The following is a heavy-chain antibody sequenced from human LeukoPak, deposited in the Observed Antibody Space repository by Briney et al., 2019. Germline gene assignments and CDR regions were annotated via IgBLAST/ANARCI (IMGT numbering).Heavy chain of an antibody. D-gene: IGHD3-22*01. CDR3: TREDTYYYDSSGPRGASDI. CDR1: GFTFGDYA. CDR2: IGSKDYGRTT. Sequence: QPGRSLRLSCTVSGFTFGDYAMSWFRQAPGKGLEWVGFIGSKDYGRTTEYAASVKGRFTISRDDSKSIAYLQMNSLKTEDTAVYYCTREDTYYYDSSGPRGASDIWGQGTMVTVSS. V-gene: IGHV3-49*03. J-gene: IGHJ3*02.